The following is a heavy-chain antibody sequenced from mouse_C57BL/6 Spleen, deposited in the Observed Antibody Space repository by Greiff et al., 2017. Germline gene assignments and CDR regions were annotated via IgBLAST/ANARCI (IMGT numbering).Heavy chain of an antibody. CDR3: AREGSSWYFDV. J-gene: IGHJ1*03. Sequence: VQLQQSGPELVKPGASVKISCKASGYAFRSSWMNWVKQRPGKGLEWIGRIYPGDGDTNYNGKFKGKATLTADKSSSTAYMQLSSLTSEDSAVYFCAREGSSWYFDVWGTGTTVTVSS. V-gene: IGHV1-82*01. CDR2: IYPGDGDT. CDR1: GYAFRSSW.